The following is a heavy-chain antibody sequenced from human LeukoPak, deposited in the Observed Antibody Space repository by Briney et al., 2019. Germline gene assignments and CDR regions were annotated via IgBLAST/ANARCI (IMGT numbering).Heavy chain of an antibody. D-gene: IGHD2-21*02. CDR1: GFTFSNAW. V-gene: IGHV3-15*01. CDR3: TREAVTANGYFDY. CDR2: IKSKTDGGTT. J-gene: IGHJ4*02. Sequence: GGSLRLSCAASGFTFSNAWMTWVRQAPGKGLEWVGRIKSKTDGGTTDYAAPVKGRFTISRDDSKNTLYLQMNSLKTEDTAVYYCTREAVTANGYFDYWGQGTLVTVSA.